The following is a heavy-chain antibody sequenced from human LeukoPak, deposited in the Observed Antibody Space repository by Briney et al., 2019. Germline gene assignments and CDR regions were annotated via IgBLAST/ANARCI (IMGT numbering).Heavy chain of an antibody. D-gene: IGHD6-19*01. V-gene: IGHV4-39*07. Sequence: TSETLSLTCTVSGGSISSYYWSWIRQPPGKGLEWIGSIYYSGSTYYNPSLKSRVTISVDTSKNQFSLKLSSVTAADTAVYYCARIAVAGTLGTGAGLPYFYGMDVWGQGTTVTVSS. CDR1: GGSISSYY. CDR3: ARIAVAGTLGTGAGLPYFYGMDV. CDR2: IYYSGST. J-gene: IGHJ6*02.